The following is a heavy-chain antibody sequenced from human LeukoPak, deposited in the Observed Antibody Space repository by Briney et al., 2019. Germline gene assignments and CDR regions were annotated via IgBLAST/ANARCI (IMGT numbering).Heavy chain of an antibody. CDR3: ARGLDLECLDY. D-gene: IGHD1-1*01. J-gene: IGHJ4*02. CDR1: GGSFTDYN. CDR2: MNDSGTT. V-gene: IGHV4-34*01. Sequence: SETLSLTCAVYGGSFTDYNWTWLRQSPEKGLEWIGEMNDSGTTHYNPSLKRRVTISVDTAKHQFSLRMRSLTASDTAVYYCARGLDLECLDYWGQGTLVTVSS.